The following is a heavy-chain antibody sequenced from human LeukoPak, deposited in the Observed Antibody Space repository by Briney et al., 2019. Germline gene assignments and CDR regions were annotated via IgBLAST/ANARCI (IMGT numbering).Heavy chain of an antibody. J-gene: IGHJ6*03. CDR3: ARAGLLWFGESYMDV. V-gene: IGHV3-30*04. CDR1: GFTFSSYA. Sequence: GGSLRLSCAASGFTFSSYAMHWVRQAPGKGLEWVAVISYDGSNKYYADSVEGRFTISRDNAKNSLYLQMSSLRADDTAVYYCARAGLLWFGESYMDVWGEGTTVTISS. CDR2: ISYDGSNK. D-gene: IGHD3-10*01.